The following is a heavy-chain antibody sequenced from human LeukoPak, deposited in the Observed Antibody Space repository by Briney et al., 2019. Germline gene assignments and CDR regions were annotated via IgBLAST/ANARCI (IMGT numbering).Heavy chain of an antibody. CDR1: GGSFSGYY. J-gene: IGHJ4*02. Sequence: PSETLSLTCAVYGGSFSGYYWSWIRQPAGKGLEWIGRIYTSGSTNYNPSLKSRVTISVDTSKNQFSLKLSSVTAADTAVYYCARAGYSSSSEYWGQGTLVTVSS. D-gene: IGHD6-13*01. V-gene: IGHV4-59*10. CDR2: IYTSGST. CDR3: ARAGYSSSSEY.